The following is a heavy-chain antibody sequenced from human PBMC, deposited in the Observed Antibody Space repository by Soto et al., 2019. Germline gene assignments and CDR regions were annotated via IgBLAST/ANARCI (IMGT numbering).Heavy chain of an antibody. CDR2: ISAYNGNT. CDR3: ARDMGQQLVRTLYYYYGMDV. J-gene: IGHJ6*02. CDR1: GYTFTSYG. Sequence: ASVKVSCKASGYTFTSYGISWVRQAPGQGLEWMGWISAYNGNTNYAQKLQGRVTMTTDTSTSTAYMELRSLRSDETAVYYCARDMGQQLVRTLYYYYGMDVWGQGTTVTVSS. D-gene: IGHD6-13*01. V-gene: IGHV1-18*04.